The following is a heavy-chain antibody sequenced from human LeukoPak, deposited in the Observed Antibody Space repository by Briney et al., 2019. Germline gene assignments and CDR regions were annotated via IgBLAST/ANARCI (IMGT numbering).Heavy chain of an antibody. J-gene: IGHJ6*02. CDR1: GFTFRSYA. D-gene: IGHD5-12*01. Sequence: GGPLRLSCVASGFTFRSYAMNWVRQAPGKGLEWVSYVSSDSSFINYADSVKGRFTISRDNAKNSLFLQMDSPRADDTAVYYCARGEVATTYYYGMDVWGQGTTVTVSS. CDR3: ARGEVATTYYYGMDV. V-gene: IGHV3-21*05. CDR2: VSSDSSFI.